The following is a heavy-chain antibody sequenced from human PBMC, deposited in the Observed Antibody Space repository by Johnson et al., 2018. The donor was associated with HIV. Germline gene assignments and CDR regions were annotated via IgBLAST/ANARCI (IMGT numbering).Heavy chain of an antibody. CDR3: ARVVVVIAIGGTDAFDI. D-gene: IGHD2-21*01. V-gene: IGHV3-43D*03. CDR1: GFSFDDYA. J-gene: IGHJ3*02. CDR2: ISWDGANT. Sequence: VQLVESGGGVVQPGGSLRLSCAASGFSFDDYAMHWVRQTPGKGLEWVSLISWDGANTYYADSVKGRLTISRDNAKNSLYLQMNSLRAEDTALYYCARVVVVIAIGGTDAFDIWGQGTMVTVSS.